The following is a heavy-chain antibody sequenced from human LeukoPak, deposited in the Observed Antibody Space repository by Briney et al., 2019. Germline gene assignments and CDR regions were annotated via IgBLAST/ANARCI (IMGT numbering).Heavy chain of an antibody. D-gene: IGHD4-23*01. CDR1: GGTFSSYT. CDR2: IIPILGIA. V-gene: IGHV1-69*02. Sequence: GASVKVSCKASGGTFSSYTISWVRQAPGQGLEWIGRIIPILGIANYAQKFQGRVTITADKSTSTAYMELSSLRSEDTAVYYCATRIGGNSDWYFDLWGRGTLVTVSS. J-gene: IGHJ2*01. CDR3: ATRIGGNSDWYFDL.